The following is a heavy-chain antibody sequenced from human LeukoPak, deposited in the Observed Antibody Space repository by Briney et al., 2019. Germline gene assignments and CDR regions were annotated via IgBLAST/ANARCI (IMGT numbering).Heavy chain of an antibody. J-gene: IGHJ5*02. CDR2: IYYSGST. CDR3: ARIKRYSGSYSWFDP. Sequence: SETLSLTCTDSGGSISSYYWSWIRQPPGKGLEWIGYIYYSGSTNYNPSLKSRVTISVDTSKNQFSLKLSSVTAADTAVYYCARIKRYSGSYSWFDPWGQGTLVTVSS. V-gene: IGHV4-59*01. CDR1: GGSISSYY. D-gene: IGHD1-26*01.